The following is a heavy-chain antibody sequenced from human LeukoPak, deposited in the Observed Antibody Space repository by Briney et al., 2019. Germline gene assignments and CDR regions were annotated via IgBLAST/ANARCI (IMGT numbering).Heavy chain of an antibody. J-gene: IGHJ5*02. CDR3: ARVQKGIAAAGTGGGWFEP. D-gene: IGHD6-13*01. Sequence: GGSLRLSCTASGFTFNTYSMNWVRLAPGKGLEWISYISSGGSTIYYADSVRGQFTISRDNAKKSLYLQMNSLRAEDTAVYYCARVQKGIAAAGTGGGWFEPWGQGTLVTVS. CDR1: GFTFNTYS. V-gene: IGHV3-48*04. CDR2: ISSGGSTI.